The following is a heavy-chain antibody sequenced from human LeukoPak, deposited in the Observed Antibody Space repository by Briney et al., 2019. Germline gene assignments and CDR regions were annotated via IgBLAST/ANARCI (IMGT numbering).Heavy chain of an antibody. D-gene: IGHD5-12*01. CDR1: GFTFSSYE. V-gene: IGHV3-48*03. J-gene: IGHJ3*02. Sequence: TGGSLRLSCAASGFTFSSYEMNWVRQAPGKGLEWVSYISSSGSTIYYADSVKGRFTISRDNAKNSLYLQMNSLRAEDTAVYYCARDPLDISRWANAFDIWGQGTTVIVSS. CDR3: ARDPLDISRWANAFDI. CDR2: ISSSGSTI.